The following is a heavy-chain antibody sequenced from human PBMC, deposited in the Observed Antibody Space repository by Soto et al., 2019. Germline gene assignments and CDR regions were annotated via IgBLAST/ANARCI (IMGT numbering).Heavy chain of an antibody. D-gene: IGHD3-22*01. CDR2: IKQGGSEK. V-gene: IGHV3-7*05. CDR3: ARDSYYYDPNSGTDAFDI. Sequence: GGSLRLSCAASGFTFSSYWMSWVRQAPGKGLEWVANIKQGGSEKYYVDSVKGRFTISRDSAKNSLYLQMNSLRAEDTAVYYCARDSYYYDPNSGTDAFDIWGQGTMVTVSS. CDR1: GFTFSSYW. J-gene: IGHJ3*02.